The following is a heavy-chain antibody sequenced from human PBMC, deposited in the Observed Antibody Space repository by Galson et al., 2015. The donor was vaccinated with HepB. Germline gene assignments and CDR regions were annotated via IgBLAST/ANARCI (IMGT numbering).Heavy chain of an antibody. CDR1: GGSFSDSS. Sequence: ETLSLTCAVYGGSFSDSSWNWIRQPPGKGLEWIGEAYHSGGTNYRPSLKSRVTISVDKSKNQFSLKLTSVTAADTAVYYCARAKEGRGYFDYWGQGTLVTVSS. CDR3: ARAKEGRGYFDY. V-gene: IGHV4-34*01. J-gene: IGHJ4*02. CDR2: AYHSGGT. D-gene: IGHD3-10*01.